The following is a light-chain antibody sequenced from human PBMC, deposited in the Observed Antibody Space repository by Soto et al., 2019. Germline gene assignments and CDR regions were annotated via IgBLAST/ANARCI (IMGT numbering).Light chain of an antibody. Sequence: EIVLAQSPGTLFLSPGESATLSCRASQSVSSNSLAWYQQKPGQAPRLLIYDASRRATGIPDRFSAGGSGTDFTFTITRLEPEDFAVYHCQQYGSSHVTFGQGTKVEIK. CDR1: QSVSSNS. V-gene: IGKV3-20*01. J-gene: IGKJ2*01. CDR2: DAS. CDR3: QQYGSSHVT.